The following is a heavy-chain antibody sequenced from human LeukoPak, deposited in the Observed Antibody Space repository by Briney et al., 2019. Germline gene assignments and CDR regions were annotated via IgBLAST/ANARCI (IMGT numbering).Heavy chain of an antibody. CDR1: GGSISSYY. V-gene: IGHV4-4*07. CDR2: ISTSGST. D-gene: IGHD2-21*01. J-gene: IGHJ2*01. Sequence: PSETLSLTCTVSGGSISSYYWSWIRPPAGKGLEWIGRISTSGSTNYNPSLKSRVTISVDKSKIQFSLKLSSVTAADTAVYYCARVGVIHYWYFDLWGRGTLVTVSS. CDR3: ARVGVIHYWYFDL.